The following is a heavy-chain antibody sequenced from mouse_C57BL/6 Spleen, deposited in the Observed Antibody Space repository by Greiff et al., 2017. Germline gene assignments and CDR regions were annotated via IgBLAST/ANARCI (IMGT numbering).Heavy chain of an antibody. J-gene: IGHJ3*01. Sequence: VQLKESGPELVKPGASVKISCKASGYSFTDYNMNWVKQSNGKSLEWIGSINPNYGTTSYNQNSKGKATFTVDQTSSTDYMQLNRLKSEDSAVSYCARALTGTGALFAYWGQGTLVTVSA. D-gene: IGHD4-1*01. CDR1: GYSFTDYN. CDR3: ARALTGTGALFAY. CDR2: INPNYGTT. V-gene: IGHV1-39*01.